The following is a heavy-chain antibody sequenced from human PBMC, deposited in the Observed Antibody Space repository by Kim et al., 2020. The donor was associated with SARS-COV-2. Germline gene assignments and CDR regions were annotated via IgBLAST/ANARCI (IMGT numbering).Heavy chain of an antibody. D-gene: IGHD1-26*01. V-gene: IGHV3-21*01. CDR3: VRDNGLSATSYYYHYMDV. J-gene: IGHJ6*03. Sequence: GGSLRLFCVASGLNFSTYTMNWVHQAPGNGQEWSSSISSTSRYISYADSVRGRFSISSDNDQTSLYMQMASPGDEDTAAYSCVRDNGLSATSYYYHYMDV. CDR2: ISSTSRYI. CDR1: GLNFSTYT.